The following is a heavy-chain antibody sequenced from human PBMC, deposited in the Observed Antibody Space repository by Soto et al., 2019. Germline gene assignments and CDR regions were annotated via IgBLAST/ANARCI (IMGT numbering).Heavy chain of an antibody. CDR2: VFSSGST. CDR3: ARVAFSYFGMDV. V-gene: IGHV4-4*07. Sequence: LSLTCSVPGGAISSYYWSWVRQPAGKGLEWIGRVFSSGSTDYNASLKSRVTMSIDTSKNEVSLTLRSVTAADTAVYYCARVAFSYFGMDVWGPGTTVTVSS. J-gene: IGHJ6*02. CDR1: GGAISSYY. D-gene: IGHD3-3*02.